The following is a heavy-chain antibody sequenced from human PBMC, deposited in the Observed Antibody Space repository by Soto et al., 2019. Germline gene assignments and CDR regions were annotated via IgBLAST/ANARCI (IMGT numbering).Heavy chain of an antibody. CDR2: ISYDGSNK. J-gene: IGHJ6*02. Sequence: GGSLRLSCAAPGFTFSSYAMHWVRQAPGKGLEWVAVISYDGSNKYYADSVKGRFTISRDNSKNTLYLQMNSLRAEDTAVYYCARPKHTDIVVVPAAIDYYYYYGMDVWGQGTTVTVSS. D-gene: IGHD2-2*02. CDR3: ARPKHTDIVVVPAAIDYYYYYGMDV. CDR1: GFTFSSYA. V-gene: IGHV3-30-3*01.